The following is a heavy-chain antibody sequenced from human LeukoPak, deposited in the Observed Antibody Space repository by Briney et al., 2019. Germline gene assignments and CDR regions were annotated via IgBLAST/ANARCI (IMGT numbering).Heavy chain of an antibody. J-gene: IGHJ4*02. D-gene: IGHD3-22*01. CDR3: ARYYYDGVDY. Sequence: GGSLRLSCAASGFTFSNYGMNWVRQAPGKGLEWVSGITGNGGNRYYADSVKGRFTISRDNSKNTLYLQMNSLRAEDTAVYYCARYYYDGVDYWGQGTLVTVSS. CDR1: GFTFSNYG. V-gene: IGHV3-23*01. CDR2: ITGNGGNR.